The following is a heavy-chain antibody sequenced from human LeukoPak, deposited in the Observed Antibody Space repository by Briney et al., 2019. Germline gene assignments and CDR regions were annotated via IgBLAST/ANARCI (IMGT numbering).Heavy chain of an antibody. CDR3: ATYDSSGYHYFDY. J-gene: IGHJ4*02. Sequence: ASVKVSCKASGYTFTSYYMHWVRQAPGQGLEWMGIINPSGGSTSYAQKFQGRVTMTRDTSISTAYMELSRLRSDDTAVYYCATYDSSGYHYFDYWGQGTLVTVSS. CDR2: INPSGGST. CDR1: GYTFTSYY. V-gene: IGHV1-46*01. D-gene: IGHD3-22*01.